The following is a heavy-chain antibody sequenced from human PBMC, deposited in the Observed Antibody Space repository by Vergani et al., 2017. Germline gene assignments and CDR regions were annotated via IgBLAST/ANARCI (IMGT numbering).Heavy chain of an antibody. CDR2: IYYSGST. V-gene: IGHV4-31*03. D-gene: IGHD3-22*01. CDR1: GGSISSGGYY. J-gene: IGHJ4*02. Sequence: QVQLQESGPGLVKPSQTLSLTCTVSGGSISSGGYYWSWIRQHPGKGLEWIGYIYYSGSTYYNPPLKSRVTISVDTSKNQFSLKLSSVTAADTAVYYCAGGYYDSSGYYSSFDYWGQGTLVTVSS. CDR3: AGGYYDSSGYYSSFDY.